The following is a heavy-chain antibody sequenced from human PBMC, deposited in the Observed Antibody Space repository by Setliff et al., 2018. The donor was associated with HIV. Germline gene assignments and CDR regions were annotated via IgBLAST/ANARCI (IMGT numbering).Heavy chain of an antibody. Sequence: TSETLSLTCSVSGDSISSYYWSWIRQRPGKRLEWIGFIYASGTTNYNPSLKSRVTISVDTSKNQYSLKLSSVTAADTAVYYCARLAASIAARRRFDYWGQGTLVTVSS. V-gene: IGHV4-4*08. CDR1: GDSISSYY. CDR3: ARLAASIAARRRFDY. D-gene: IGHD6-6*01. J-gene: IGHJ4*02. CDR2: IYASGTT.